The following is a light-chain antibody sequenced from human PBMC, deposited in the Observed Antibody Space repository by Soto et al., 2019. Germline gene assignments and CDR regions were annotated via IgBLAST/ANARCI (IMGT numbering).Light chain of an antibody. V-gene: IGKV3-15*01. J-gene: IGKJ4*01. Sequence: IVMTQSPVTLSVPPGERATLSCRASQSVDGKLAWSQQKPGQAPRLLIYGASTRATGIPARFSGSGSGTEFTLTISSLQSEDFAVYYCQQYAYRPPPTFGGGTKVEIK. CDR3: QQYAYRPPPT. CDR2: GAS. CDR1: QSVDGK.